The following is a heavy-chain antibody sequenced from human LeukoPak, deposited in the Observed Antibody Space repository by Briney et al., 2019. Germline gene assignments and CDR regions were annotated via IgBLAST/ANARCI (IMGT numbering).Heavy chain of an antibody. V-gene: IGHV1-24*01. CDR2: FDPEDGET. D-gene: IGHD4-17*01. J-gene: IGHJ6*02. CDR3: ATDLVDGDYGDRLGGMDV. Sequence: ASVTVSCTVSGYTLTELSMHWVRQAPGKGLEWMGGFDPEDGETIYARKFQGRVTMTEDTSTDTAYMELSSLRSEDTAVYYCATDLVDGDYGDRLGGMDVWGQGTTVTVSS. CDR1: GYTLTELS.